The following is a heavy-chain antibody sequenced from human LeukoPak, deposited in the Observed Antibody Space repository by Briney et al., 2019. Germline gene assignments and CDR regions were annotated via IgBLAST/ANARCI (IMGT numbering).Heavy chain of an antibody. D-gene: IGHD1-26*01. Sequence: PSETLSLTCAVYGDSFSGYFWRWIRQSPGKGLEWFGEIDDRGNIFYNPSLKSRVTISADASKNQFSLTVRSVTAADTAVYYCARKWVHNTLDIWGQGTMVTVSS. J-gene: IGHJ3*02. V-gene: IGHV4-34*01. CDR2: IDDRGNI. CDR3: ARKWVHNTLDI. CDR1: GDSFSGYF.